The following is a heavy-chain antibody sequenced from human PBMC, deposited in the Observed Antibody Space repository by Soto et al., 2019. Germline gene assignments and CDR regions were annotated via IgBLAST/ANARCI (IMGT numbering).Heavy chain of an antibody. J-gene: IGHJ3*02. CDR1: GYTFTSYG. V-gene: IGHV1-18*01. CDR3: ARDITIFGVVTAFDI. Sequence: QVQLVQSGAEVKKPGASVKVSCKASGYTFTSYGISWVRQAPGQGLEWMGWISAYNGNTKYAQKLQGRVTMTTDTSTSRAYVELRGLRSDDTAVYYCARDITIFGVVTAFDIWGQGTMVTVS. CDR2: ISAYNGNT. D-gene: IGHD3-3*01.